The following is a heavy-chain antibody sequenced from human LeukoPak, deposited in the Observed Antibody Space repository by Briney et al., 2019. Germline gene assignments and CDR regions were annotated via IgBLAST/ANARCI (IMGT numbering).Heavy chain of an antibody. V-gene: IGHV4-59*08. D-gene: IGHD3-10*01. CDR3: ARHKDVVRGVIFDY. J-gene: IGHJ4*02. Sequence: SETLSLTCTVSGGSISSYYWSWIRQPPGKGLEWIGYIYYSGSNNYNPSLKSRVTISVDTSKNQFSLKLSSVTAADTAVYYCARHKDVVRGVIFDYWGQGTLVTVSS. CDR1: GGSISSYY. CDR2: IYYSGSN.